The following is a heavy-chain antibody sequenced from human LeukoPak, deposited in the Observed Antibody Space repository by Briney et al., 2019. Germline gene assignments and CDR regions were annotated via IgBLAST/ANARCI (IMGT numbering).Heavy chain of an antibody. CDR2: ISADNDDT. Sequence: ASVKVSCKASDYTFINYGISWVRQAPGQGLEWMGWISADNDDTNYAQKFQGRVTVTTDTSTSTAYMELRSLRSDDTAVYYCARADVLRFLEWSQNWFDPWGQGTLVTVSS. CDR1: DYTFINYG. CDR3: ARADVLRFLEWSQNWFDP. J-gene: IGHJ5*02. V-gene: IGHV1-18*01. D-gene: IGHD3-3*01.